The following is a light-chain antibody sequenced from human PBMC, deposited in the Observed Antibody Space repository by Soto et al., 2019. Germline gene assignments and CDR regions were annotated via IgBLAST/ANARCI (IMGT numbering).Light chain of an antibody. V-gene: IGLV2-14*01. Sequence: QSALTQPASVSGSPGQSITISCTGTSSDVDTYKYVSWYQQHPGKAPKLMIYEVSHRPSGVSDRFSGSKSGNTASLTISGLQAEDEADYYCCSYAGSSTRVVFGGGTKLTVL. CDR2: EVS. J-gene: IGLJ2*01. CDR3: CSYAGSSTRVV. CDR1: SSDVDTYKY.